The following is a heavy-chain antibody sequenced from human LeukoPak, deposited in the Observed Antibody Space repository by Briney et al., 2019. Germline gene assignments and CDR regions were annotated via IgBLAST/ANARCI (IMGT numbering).Heavy chain of an antibody. V-gene: IGHV3-33*06. CDR1: GFTFNSNG. CDR2: IWYDGSNK. CDR3: AKAGDNSGYYPAFYYYMDV. J-gene: IGHJ6*03. D-gene: IGHD3-22*01. Sequence: GGFLRLSCAASGFTFNSNGMHWVRQAPGKGLEGVALIWYDGSNKYNADSVKGRFTISRDNSKNTLYLQMDSLRAEDTAVYYCAKAGDNSGYYPAFYYYMDVWGRGTTVTVSS.